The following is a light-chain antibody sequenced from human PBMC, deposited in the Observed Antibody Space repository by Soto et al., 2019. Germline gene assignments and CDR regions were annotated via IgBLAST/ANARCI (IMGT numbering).Light chain of an antibody. V-gene: IGKV3-11*01. Sequence: LTLAVAAVSLSTGERATLSCMASQSVSSYLAWYRQKPGQAPRLLIFDASNRATGIPARFSGSGSGTDFTLTISSLEPEDFAVYYCQQRSNWPLTSCQGTLLEIK. J-gene: IGKJ5*01. CDR1: QSVSSY. CDR3: QQRSNWPLT. CDR2: DAS.